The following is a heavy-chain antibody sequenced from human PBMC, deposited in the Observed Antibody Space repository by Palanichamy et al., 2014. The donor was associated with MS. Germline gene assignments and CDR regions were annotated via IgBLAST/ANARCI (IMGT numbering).Heavy chain of an antibody. Sequence: EDQLVESGGGLVHPGGSLRLSCAVSGFTFSDFAMNWVRQVPGKGLEWASYISRGDETIYYADSVKGRFIISRDLASNSLYLQMNSLRDGDTAIYYCARVAGIRWGMDVWGQGTTVTVSS. D-gene: IGHD1-26*01. CDR1: GFTFSDFA. CDR3: ARVAGIRWGMDV. V-gene: IGHV3-48*03. J-gene: IGHJ6*02. CDR2: ISRGDETI.